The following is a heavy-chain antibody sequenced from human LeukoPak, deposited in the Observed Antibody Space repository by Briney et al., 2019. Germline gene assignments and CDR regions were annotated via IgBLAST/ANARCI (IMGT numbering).Heavy chain of an antibody. Sequence: GGSLRLSCAASGFTFSSYAMSWVRQAPGKGLEWVSAISGSGGSTYYADSVKGRFTISRDNSKNTLYLQMNSLRAEDTAVYYCAKEAYYYDSSGYYSFDYWGQGNLVTVSS. D-gene: IGHD3-22*01. CDR1: GFTFSSYA. V-gene: IGHV3-23*01. CDR2: ISGSGGST. J-gene: IGHJ4*02. CDR3: AKEAYYYDSSGYYSFDY.